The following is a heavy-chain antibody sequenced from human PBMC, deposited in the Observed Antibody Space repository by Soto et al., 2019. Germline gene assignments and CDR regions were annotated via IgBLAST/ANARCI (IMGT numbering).Heavy chain of an antibody. J-gene: IGHJ4*02. CDR3: VRRGGMAAAGTAVDY. D-gene: IGHD6-13*01. Sequence: PGGSLRLSCAASGFTFSDYYMSWIRQAPGKGLEWVSYISGGGTTIYYADSVKGRFTISRDNANNSLYLQMSCLRAEDTAVYYCVRRGGMAAAGTAVDYWGQGTLVTVSS. CDR2: ISGGGTTI. CDR1: GFTFSDYY. V-gene: IGHV3-11*01.